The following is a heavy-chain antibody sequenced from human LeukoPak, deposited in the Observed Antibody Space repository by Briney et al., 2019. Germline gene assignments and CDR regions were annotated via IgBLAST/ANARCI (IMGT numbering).Heavy chain of an antibody. Sequence: ASVKVSCKASGGTFSSYAISWVRQAPGQGLEWMGIINPSGGSTSYAQKFQGRVTMTRDTSTSTVYMELSSLRSEDTAVYYCARGSFEVVTAIRKIEAYYFDYWGQGTLVTVSS. CDR3: ARGSFEVVTAIRKIEAYYFDY. J-gene: IGHJ4*02. CDR2: INPSGGST. V-gene: IGHV1-46*01. CDR1: GGTFSSYA. D-gene: IGHD2-21*02.